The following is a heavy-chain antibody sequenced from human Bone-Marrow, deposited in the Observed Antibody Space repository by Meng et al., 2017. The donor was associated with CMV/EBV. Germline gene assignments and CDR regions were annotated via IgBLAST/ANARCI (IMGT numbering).Heavy chain of an antibody. CDR3: ARGPRYFDWLYTPRGDVWLDP. Sequence: SETLSLTCTVSGGSISRSSYYWGWIRQPPGKGLEWIGSIHYSGSTYYNPSLKSRVTVAVDTSKNQFSLKLSSVTAADTAVYYCARGPRYFDWLYTPRGDVWLDPWGQGTLVTVSS. V-gene: IGHV4-39*07. D-gene: IGHD3-9*01. CDR1: GGSISRSSYY. CDR2: IHYSGST. J-gene: IGHJ5*02.